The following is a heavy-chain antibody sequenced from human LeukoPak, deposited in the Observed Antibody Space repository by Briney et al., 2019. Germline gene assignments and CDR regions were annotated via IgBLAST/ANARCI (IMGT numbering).Heavy chain of an antibody. V-gene: IGHV3-30*02. CDR2: IRYDGSDK. Sequence: PGGSLRLSCAAYGFTFSSYGIHWVRQAPGKGLEWVAFIRYDGSDKYYADSVKGRFTISRDNSKNTLYLQMNSLRAEDTAVYYCAKDPHYYGSGSYYKAVDYWGQGTLVTVSS. CDR3: AKDPHYYGSGSYYKAVDY. CDR1: GFTFSSYG. J-gene: IGHJ4*02. D-gene: IGHD3-10*01.